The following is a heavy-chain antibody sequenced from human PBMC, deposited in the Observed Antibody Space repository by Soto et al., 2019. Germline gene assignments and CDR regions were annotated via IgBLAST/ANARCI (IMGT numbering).Heavy chain of an antibody. V-gene: IGHV5-51*01. CDR2: IYPGDSDT. Sequence: PGESLKISCKGSGYIFTNYWIAWVRQMPGKGLEWIGMIYPGDSDTKISPSFQGQVTISADKSLSTAYLQWNSLKASDTAMYFCARRGGSYAGPPDYWGQGTLVTVS. D-gene: IGHD1-26*01. CDR1: GYIFTNYW. J-gene: IGHJ4*02. CDR3: ARRGGSYAGPPDY.